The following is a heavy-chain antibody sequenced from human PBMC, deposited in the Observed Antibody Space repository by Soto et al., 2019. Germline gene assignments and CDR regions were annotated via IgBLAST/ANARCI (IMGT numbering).Heavy chain of an antibody. CDR3: GRSVVGATGEILYNAMDV. CDR1: GYTFTTYA. V-gene: IGHV1-3*01. CDR2: INPASGHT. J-gene: IGHJ6*02. D-gene: IGHD1-26*01. Sequence: QVQLVQSGAEVKKPGASVKVSCKASGYTFTTYALHWVRQAPGQRPEWMGWINPASGHTKYSKTFQERVTITRDTSASTGYMELSSLRSEDTAVYYCGRSVVGATGEILYNAMDVWGQGTTVTVSS.